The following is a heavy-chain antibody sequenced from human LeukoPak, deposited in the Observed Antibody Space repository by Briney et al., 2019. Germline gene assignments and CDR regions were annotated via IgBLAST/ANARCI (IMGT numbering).Heavy chain of an antibody. CDR3: ARDADFWSGSYYFDY. CDR1: GFTFSSYE. CDR2: ISSSGSTI. J-gene: IGHJ4*02. Sequence: PGGSLRLSCAASGFTFSSYEMNWVRQAPGKGLEWVSYISSSGSTIYYADSVKGRFTISRDNAKISLYLQMNSLRAEDTAVYYCARDADFWSGSYYFDYWGQGTLVTVSS. V-gene: IGHV3-48*03. D-gene: IGHD3-3*01.